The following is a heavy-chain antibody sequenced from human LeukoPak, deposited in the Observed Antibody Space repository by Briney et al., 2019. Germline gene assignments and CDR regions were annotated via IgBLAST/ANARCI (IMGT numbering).Heavy chain of an antibody. J-gene: IGHJ5*02. CDR2: ISGSSTYL. CDR1: GFTLSIYS. V-gene: IGHV3-21*01. CDR3: AGYNWFDP. Sequence: GGSLRLSCAASGFTLSIYSMTWVRQAPGKGLEWVSSISGSSTYLYYADSVKGRFTISRDNAKNSLYPQMNSLRAEDTAVYYCAGYNWFDPWGQGTLVTVSS. D-gene: IGHD6-13*01.